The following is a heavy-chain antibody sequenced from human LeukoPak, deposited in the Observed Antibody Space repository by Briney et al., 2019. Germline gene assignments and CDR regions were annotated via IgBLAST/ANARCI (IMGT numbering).Heavy chain of an antibody. CDR2: IRSNGDTT. CDR3: AKGQELDDGVFDS. J-gene: IGHJ4*02. V-gene: IGHV3-23*01. D-gene: IGHD1-1*01. Sequence: GGSLRLSSAASGFTFSKFAMTCVRPALGKGLEWVSTIRSNGDTTYNADSVKGHFTTSRDNSKNTLYLELNSLRVEDTATFYCAKGQELDDGVFDSWGQETMVTVSS. CDR1: GFTFSKFA.